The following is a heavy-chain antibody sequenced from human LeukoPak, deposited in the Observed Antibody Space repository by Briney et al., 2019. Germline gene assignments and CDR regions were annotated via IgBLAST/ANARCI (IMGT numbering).Heavy chain of an antibody. D-gene: IGHD4-17*01. CDR2: IYYSGST. CDR1: GGSISDYY. J-gene: IGHJ5*02. V-gene: IGHV4-59*01. CDR3: ARGFDYGDYGGWFDP. Sequence: SETLSLTCTVSGGSISDYYWSWIRQPPGKGLEWVGYIYYSGSTNYNPSLKSRVTISVDTAKNQFSLRLSSVTAADTAVYYCARGFDYGDYGGWFDPWGQGTLVTVSS.